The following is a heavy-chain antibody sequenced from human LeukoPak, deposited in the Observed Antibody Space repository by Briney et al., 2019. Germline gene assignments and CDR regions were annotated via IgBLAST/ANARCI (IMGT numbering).Heavy chain of an antibody. CDR2: ISSNGGST. CDR1: GFTFSSYA. J-gene: IGHJ4*02. V-gene: IGHV3-64*01. CDR3: ASGLAFDY. D-gene: IGHD3/OR15-3a*01. Sequence: GGSLTLSCAASGFTFSSYAMHWVRQAPGKGLEYVSAISSNGGSTYYANSVKGRFTISRDNSKNALYLQMGSLRAEDMAVYYCASGLAFDYWGQGTLVTVSS.